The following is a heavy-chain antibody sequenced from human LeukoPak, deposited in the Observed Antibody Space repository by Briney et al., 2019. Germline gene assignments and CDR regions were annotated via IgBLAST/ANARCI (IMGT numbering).Heavy chain of an antibody. V-gene: IGHV3-23*01. CDR3: ASKGSSGSSYYFDY. D-gene: IGHD3-10*01. Sequence: PGGSLRLSCAASGFTFSNYAMNWVRQAPGKGLEWVSAVSTSCGSTYYADSVKGRFTISRDNSKNTLYLQMNSLRADDTAVYYCASKGSSGSSYYFDYWGQGTLVTVSS. J-gene: IGHJ4*02. CDR2: VSTSCGST. CDR1: GFTFSNYA.